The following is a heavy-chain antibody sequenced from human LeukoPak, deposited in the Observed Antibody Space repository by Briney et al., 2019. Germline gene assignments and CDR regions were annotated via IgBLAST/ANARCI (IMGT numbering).Heavy chain of an antibody. D-gene: IGHD2-2*01. J-gene: IGHJ4*02. V-gene: IGHV1-46*01. CDR2: INPSGGST. Sequence: ASVKASCKASGYTFTSYYMHWVRQAPGQGLEWMGIINPSGGSTSYAQKFQGRVTMTRDMSTSTVYMELSSLRSDDTAVYYCARPRGCGSSRCNNIDYWGQRTLVTAAS. CDR1: GYTFTSYY. CDR3: ARPRGCGSSRCNNIDY.